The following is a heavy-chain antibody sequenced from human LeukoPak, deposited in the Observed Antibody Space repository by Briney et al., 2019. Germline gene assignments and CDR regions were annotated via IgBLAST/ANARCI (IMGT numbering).Heavy chain of an antibody. J-gene: IGHJ3*02. CDR1: GFTISSNY. D-gene: IGHD3-3*01. CDR3: AKDLSPGEHDFWSGYYIIDAFDI. Sequence: GGSLSLSCAASGFTISSNYMNWVRQAPGKGLEWVSVIYSGGSTYHADSVKGRFTISRDNSKNTLYLQMNSLRAEDTAVYYCAKDLSPGEHDFWSGYYIIDAFDIWGQGTMVTVSS. CDR2: IYSGGST. V-gene: IGHV3-53*01.